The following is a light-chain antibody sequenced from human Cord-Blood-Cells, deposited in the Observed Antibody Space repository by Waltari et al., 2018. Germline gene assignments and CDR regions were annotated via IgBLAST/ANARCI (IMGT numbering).Light chain of an antibody. J-gene: IGKJ5*01. Sequence: EIVLTQSPATLSLSPGERATLSCRASQRVSSYLAWYQQKPGQAPRLLNYDASNRATGIPARFSGSGSGTDFTLTISSLEPEDFAVYYCQQRSNWPPITFGQGTRLEIK. V-gene: IGKV3-11*01. CDR2: DAS. CDR3: QQRSNWPPIT. CDR1: QRVSSY.